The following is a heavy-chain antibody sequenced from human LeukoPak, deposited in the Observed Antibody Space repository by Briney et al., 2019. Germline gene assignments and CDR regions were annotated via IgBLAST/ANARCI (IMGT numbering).Heavy chain of an antibody. D-gene: IGHD4-23*01. V-gene: IGHV1-18*01. CDR3: ARVSMVVTLNWFDP. CDR1: GYTFTSYG. CDR2: ISAYNGNT. J-gene: IGHJ5*02. Sequence: GASVKVSCKASGYTFTSYGISWVRQAPGLGLEWMGCISAYNGNTNYAQKLQGRVTMTTDTSTSTAYMELRSLRSDDTAVYYCARVSMVVTLNWFDPWGQGTLVTVSS.